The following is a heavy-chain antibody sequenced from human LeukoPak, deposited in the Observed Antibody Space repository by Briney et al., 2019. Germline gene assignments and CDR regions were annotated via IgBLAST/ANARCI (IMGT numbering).Heavy chain of an antibody. J-gene: IGHJ1*01. CDR2: MKEDGSDE. D-gene: IGHD3-16*01. CDR1: EFSFSLST. Sequence: GGSLRLSCSAFEFSFSLSTMSWVHQAAGKGLEWVAKMKEDGSDENYVDSVKGRFTISRDNSKNSLYLQMNSLRPEDTAVYFCVVGGAGGGYFPNWGQGSLVIVSA. CDR3: VVGGAGGGYFPN. V-gene: IGHV3-7*01.